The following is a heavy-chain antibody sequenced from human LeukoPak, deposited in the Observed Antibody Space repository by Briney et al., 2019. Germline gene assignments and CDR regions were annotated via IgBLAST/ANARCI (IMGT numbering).Heavy chain of an antibody. V-gene: IGHV4-39*01. J-gene: IGHJ4*02. D-gene: IGHD6-19*01. CDR3: ARQRRGYSSERYYFDY. CDR2: MYYRGST. CDR1: GGSISSSSHY. Sequence: PSETLSLTCTVSGGSISSSSHYWGWIRQPPGKGLEWIGSMYYRGSTYHNPSLKSRVTISVDTSKNQFSLKLSSVTAADTAVYYCARQRRGYSSERYYFDYWGQGTLVTVSS.